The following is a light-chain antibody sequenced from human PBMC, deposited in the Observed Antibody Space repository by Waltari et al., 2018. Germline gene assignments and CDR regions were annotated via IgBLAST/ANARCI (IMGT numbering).Light chain of an antibody. CDR2: GKT. V-gene: IGLV1-40*01. CDR3: QSFDNMLSGGVV. CDR1: TSNLGAGHD. J-gene: IGLJ2*01. Sequence: QSVLTQPPSVSGTPGQRVTISCSGSTSNLGAGHDVHWYQHLPGTAPKLLIYGKTKRPSGVPDRFSGSKSGTSASLAITGRQADDEADYFCQSFDNMLSGGVVFGGGTKLAVL.